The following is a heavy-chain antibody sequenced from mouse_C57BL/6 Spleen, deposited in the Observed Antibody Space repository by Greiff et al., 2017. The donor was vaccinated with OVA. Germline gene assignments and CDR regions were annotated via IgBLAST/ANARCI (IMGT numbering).Heavy chain of an antibody. Sequence: VQLQQSDAELVKPGASVKISCKVSGYTFTDHTIHWMKQRPEQGLEWIGYIYPRDGSTKYNEKFKGKATLTADKSSSTAYMQLNSLTSEDSAVYFCARKGYYYGSYYYAMDYWGQGTSVTVSS. CDR3: ARKGYYYGSYYYAMDY. CDR1: GYTFTDHT. CDR2: IYPRDGST. D-gene: IGHD1-1*01. V-gene: IGHV1-78*01. J-gene: IGHJ4*01.